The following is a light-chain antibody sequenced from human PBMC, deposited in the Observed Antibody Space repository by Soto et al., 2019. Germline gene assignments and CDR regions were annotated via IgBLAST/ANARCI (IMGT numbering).Light chain of an antibody. CDR1: QDISNY. Sequence: DIQITQSPSSLSASVGDRVTITFLANQDISNYLDWYQQKPGKAPKVLIYDASNLQTGVPSRFSGSGSGTDFTFTISSLQPEDIAVYYCQQYDNLPITFGHGTRLEIK. J-gene: IGKJ5*01. CDR3: QQYDNLPIT. V-gene: IGKV1-33*01. CDR2: DAS.